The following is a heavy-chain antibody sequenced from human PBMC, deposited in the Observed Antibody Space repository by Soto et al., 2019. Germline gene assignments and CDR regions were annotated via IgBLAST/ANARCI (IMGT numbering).Heavy chain of an antibody. CDR3: ARRGGGKAPDEYDMEV. CDR2: IYPGDSNN. D-gene: IGHD3-16*01. CDR1: GYRFTSYL. Sequence: PVDSLKGSFEFSGYRFTSYLIFFVLQMPGKGLYCMGIIYPGDSNNRYSPSFECQVTISADRSISTAYLQWSSLKASDTAMYYCARRGGGKAPDEYDMEVWGQGTKVTVSS. V-gene: IGHV5-51*01. J-gene: IGHJ6*02.